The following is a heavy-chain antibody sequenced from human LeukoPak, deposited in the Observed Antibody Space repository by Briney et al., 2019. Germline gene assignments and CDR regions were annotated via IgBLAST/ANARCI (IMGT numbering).Heavy chain of an antibody. CDR3: ATNSGHFWN. D-gene: IGHD5-12*01. CDR1: GGSISQSTNNW. V-gene: IGHV4-4*01. J-gene: IGHJ4*02. Sequence: SGTLSLTCDVSGGSISQSTNNWWSWVRQPPGKGLEWIGEIYHSRSTNCNPSLKSRVTISVDKSKNQFSLNLKSVTAADTAVYCCATNSGHFWNWGQGTLVIVSS. CDR2: IYHSRST.